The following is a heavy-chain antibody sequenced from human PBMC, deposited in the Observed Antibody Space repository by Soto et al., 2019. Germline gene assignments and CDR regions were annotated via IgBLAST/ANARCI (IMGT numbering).Heavy chain of an antibody. CDR3: ASHLFPYYDFWSGYPNLFDP. CDR1: GGSISSSSYY. J-gene: IGHJ5*02. D-gene: IGHD3-3*01. CDR2: IYYSGST. Sequence: SETLSLTCTVSGGSISSSSYYWGWIRQPPGKGLEWIGSIYYSGSTYYNPSLKSRVTISVDTSKNQFSLKLSSVTAADKALYFLASHLFPYYDFWSGYPNLFDPWGQGTLVTVSS. V-gene: IGHV4-39*01.